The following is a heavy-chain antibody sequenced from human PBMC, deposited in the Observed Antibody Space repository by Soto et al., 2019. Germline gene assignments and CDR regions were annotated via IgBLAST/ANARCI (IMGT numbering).Heavy chain of an antibody. V-gene: IGHV3-11*01. Sequence: PGGSLRLSCAASGFTFSDYYMSWIRQAPGKGLEWVSYISGSGSTIYYADSVKGRFTISRDNAKNSLYLQMNSLRAEDTAVYYCAGEAPITTFDYWGQGTLVTVSS. D-gene: IGHD3-3*01. J-gene: IGHJ4*02. CDR3: AGEAPITTFDY. CDR1: GFTFSDYY. CDR2: ISGSGSTI.